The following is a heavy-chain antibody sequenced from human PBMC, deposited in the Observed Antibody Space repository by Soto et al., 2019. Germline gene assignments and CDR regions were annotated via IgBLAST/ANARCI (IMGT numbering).Heavy chain of an antibody. CDR1: GFTCSSYV. CDR3: AKRRGEGYFDY. Sequence: GGSLRLSCAASGFTCSSYVVSWVRQAPGKGLEWVSAISGSGGDTYYADSVKGRFTISRDNSKNTLFLQMNSLRAEDTAVYYCAKRRGEGYFDYWGQGTMVTVSS. V-gene: IGHV3-23*01. D-gene: IGHD3-16*01. J-gene: IGHJ4*02. CDR2: ISGSGGDT.